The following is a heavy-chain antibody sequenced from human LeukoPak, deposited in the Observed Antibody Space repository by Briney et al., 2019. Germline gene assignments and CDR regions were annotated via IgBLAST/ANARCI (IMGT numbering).Heavy chain of an antibody. J-gene: IGHJ4*02. CDR3: AKDRSIWDVDY. D-gene: IGHD2-2*01. CDR2: ISSSGGHT. V-gene: IGHV3-23*01. Sequence: QAGGSLRLSCAASGFTFSSYAMHWVRQAPGKGLEWVAVISSSGGHTYYADSVKGRFTISRDNSKNTVHLQMNSLRVEDTAIYYCAKDRSIWDVDYWGQGTLVTVSS. CDR1: GFTFSSYA.